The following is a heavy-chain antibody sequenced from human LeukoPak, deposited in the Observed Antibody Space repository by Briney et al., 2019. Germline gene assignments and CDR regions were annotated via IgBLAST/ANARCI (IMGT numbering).Heavy chain of an antibody. CDR2: INSDGSST. J-gene: IGHJ4*02. CDR1: GFTFSSYW. D-gene: IGHD4-11*01. Sequence: PGGSLRLSCAASGFTFSSYWMDWVRHAPGKGLVWVSRINSDGSSTNYADSVKSRFTISRDNAKNTLYLQMNSLRAEDTAMYYCARAVYYSNYLGYWGQGTLVTVSS. CDR3: ARAVYYSNYLGY. V-gene: IGHV3-74*01.